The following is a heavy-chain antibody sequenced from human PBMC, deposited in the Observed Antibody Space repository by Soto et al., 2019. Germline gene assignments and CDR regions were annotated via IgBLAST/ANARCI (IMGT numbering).Heavy chain of an antibody. CDR1: GFTFSCHW. CDR2: IKEDGSEK. V-gene: IGHV3-7*03. CDR3: ERLDFWDGFSGLDS. Sequence: EVQLVDSGGGLVQPGGSLRLSCAASGFTFSCHWMSWVRQAPGKGLEWVTNIKEDGSEKYYADSVKGRFTVSRDNAKNLMSLEMPILGGEKTVMDYFERLDFWDGFSGLDSWGQGTLVTVSS. D-gene: IGHD3-3*01. J-gene: IGHJ4*02.